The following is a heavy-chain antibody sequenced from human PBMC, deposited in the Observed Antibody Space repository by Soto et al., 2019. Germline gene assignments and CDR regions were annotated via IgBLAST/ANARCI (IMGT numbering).Heavy chain of an antibody. CDR3: ARELAPKVFWSAGSFYYFDY. D-gene: IGHD3-3*01. CDR2: IIPIFGTA. J-gene: IGHJ4*02. V-gene: IGHV1-69*13. CDR1: GGTFSSYA. Sequence: SVKVSCKASGGTFSSYAISWVRQAPGQGLEWMGGIIPIFGTANYAQKFQGRVTITAEESTSTADMELSSLRSEDKAVYYCARELAPKVFWSAGSFYYFDYWGQGTLVTV.